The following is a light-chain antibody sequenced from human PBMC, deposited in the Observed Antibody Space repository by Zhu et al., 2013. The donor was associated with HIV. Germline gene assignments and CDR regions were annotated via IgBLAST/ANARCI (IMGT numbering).Light chain of an antibody. CDR3: CSYAGSYTYVV. CDR2: DVN. Sequence: QSALTQPRSVSGSLGQSVTISCTGTSSDVGGYHYVSWYQHLPGKAPKLIIYDVNKRPSGVPDRFSGSKSGNTASLTISGLQAEDETDYFCCSYAGSYTYVVFGGGTKLTVL. CDR1: SSDVGGYHY. V-gene: IGLV2-11*01. J-gene: IGLJ2*01.